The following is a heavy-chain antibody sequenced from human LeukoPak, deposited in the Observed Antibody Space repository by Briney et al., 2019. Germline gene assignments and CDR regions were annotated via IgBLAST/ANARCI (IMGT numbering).Heavy chain of an antibody. CDR3: AKALEQETVIALDS. V-gene: IGHV3-23*01. D-gene: IGHD6-13*01. CDR1: GFTISTYA. Sequence: PGGSLRLSCAASGFTISTYAMSWVRQTPGKGLEWVSAISGSGGSTYYADSVKGRFTISRDNSKNTLYLQMNSLRAEDTSIYFCAKALEQETVIALDSWGQGTLVTVSS. J-gene: IGHJ4*02. CDR2: ISGSGGST.